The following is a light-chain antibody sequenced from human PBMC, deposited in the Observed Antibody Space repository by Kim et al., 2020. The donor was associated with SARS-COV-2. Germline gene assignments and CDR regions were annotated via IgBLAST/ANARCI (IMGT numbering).Light chain of an antibody. CDR3: QAWDSSTYV. J-gene: IGLJ1*01. Sequence: SYELTQPPSVSVSPGQTASITCSGDKLGVSYACWYQQKPGQSPVLVIYQDTKRPSGIPERFSGSNSGNTATLTISGTQAMDEADYYCQAWDSSTYVFGTGTKVTVL. CDR2: QDT. CDR1: KLGVSY. V-gene: IGLV3-1*01.